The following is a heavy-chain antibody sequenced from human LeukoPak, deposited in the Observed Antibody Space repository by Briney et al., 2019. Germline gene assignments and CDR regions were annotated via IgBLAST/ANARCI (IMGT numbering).Heavy chain of an antibody. CDR1: GFTFSSYG. D-gene: IGHD6-13*01. CDR3: AKAVAAAGTYYYYMDV. J-gene: IGHJ6*03. V-gene: IGHV3-30*02. CDR2: IRYDGSNK. Sequence: GGSLRLSCAASGFTFSSYGMHRVRQAPGKGLEWVAFIRYDGSNKYYADSVKGRFTISRDNSKNTLYLQVNSLRAEDTAVYYCAKAVAAAGTYYYYMDVWGKGTTVTISS.